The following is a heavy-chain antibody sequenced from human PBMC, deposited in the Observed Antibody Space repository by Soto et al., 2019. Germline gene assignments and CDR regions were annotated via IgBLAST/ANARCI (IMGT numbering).Heavy chain of an antibody. CDR1: GGSFSGYY. J-gene: IGHJ6*02. CDR3: ARQFGPAYRYGMDI. V-gene: IGHV4-34*02. D-gene: IGHD3-3*01. CDR2: INHAGST. Sequence: QMQLQQWGAGLLKASENLSLTCSVSGGSFSGYYLAWIRQPPGKGLEWIGEINHAGSTKYHPSLKSRVVLSVDLSNTHFSLTLRSVTAADTAVYFCARQFGPAYRYGMDIWGQGSTVAVSS.